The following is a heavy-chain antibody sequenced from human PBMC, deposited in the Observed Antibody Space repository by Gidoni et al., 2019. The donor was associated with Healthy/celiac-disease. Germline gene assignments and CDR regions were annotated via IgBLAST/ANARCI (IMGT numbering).Heavy chain of an antibody. CDR2: SGTAGDT. CDR1: GFTFSSYD. J-gene: IGHJ5*02. CDR3: ARGSGPSGLDP. D-gene: IGHD2-15*01. Sequence: EVQLLESGGGLVQPGGSLILSCAASGFTFSSYDMHWVRQATGKGLELVSASGTAGDTYYPGSVKGRFTISRENANNSLYLQMNSLRAGDTAVYYCARGSGPSGLDPWGQGTLVTVSS. V-gene: IGHV3-13*01.